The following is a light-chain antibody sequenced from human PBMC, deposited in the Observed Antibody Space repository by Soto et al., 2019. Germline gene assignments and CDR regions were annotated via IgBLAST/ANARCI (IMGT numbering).Light chain of an antibody. CDR3: QQYNDWPYN. CDR2: RAS. V-gene: IGKV3-15*01. J-gene: IGKJ2*01. Sequence: EVVMTQSPATLSVSPGERATLSCRASQSVDSNLAWYQQKPGQAPRLLIYRASTSAAGIPDTFSGSGSGTEFTRTISRLQSEDFAVYYCQQYNDWPYNFGQGTKLDIK. CDR1: QSVDSN.